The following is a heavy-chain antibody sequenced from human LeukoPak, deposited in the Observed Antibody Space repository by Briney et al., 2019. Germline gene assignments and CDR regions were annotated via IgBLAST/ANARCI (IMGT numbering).Heavy chain of an antibody. V-gene: IGHV4-59*01. J-gene: IGHJ4*02. CDR1: GGSISSYY. Sequence: PSETLSLTCTVSGGSISSYYWSWIRQPPGKGLEWIKYIYYSGSSNYNPSLKSRVTISVDTSKNQFSLKLSSVTAADTAVYYCARGESSGIAAAGFDYWGQGTLVTVSS. D-gene: IGHD6-13*01. CDR3: ARGESSGIAAAGFDY. CDR2: IYYSGSS.